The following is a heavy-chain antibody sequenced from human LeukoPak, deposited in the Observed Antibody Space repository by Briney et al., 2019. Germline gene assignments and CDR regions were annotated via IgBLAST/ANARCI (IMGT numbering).Heavy chain of an antibody. D-gene: IGHD3-10*02. CDR1: GDSVSSNSAA. J-gene: IGHJ6*02. Sequence: SQTLSLTCAISGDSVSSNSAAWNWIRQSPSRGLEWLGRTYYRSKWYNDYAVSVKSRITINPDTSKNQFSLQLNSVTPEDTAVYYCARLICSGSYYVGSPVHGMDVWGQGTTVTVSS. CDR3: ARLICSGSYYVGSPVHGMDV. CDR2: TYYRSKWYN. V-gene: IGHV6-1*01.